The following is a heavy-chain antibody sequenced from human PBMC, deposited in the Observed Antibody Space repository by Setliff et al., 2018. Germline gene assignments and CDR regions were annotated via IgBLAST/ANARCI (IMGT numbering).Heavy chain of an antibody. CDR2: IYWDDDK. CDR1: GLSVSTSGVG. CDR3: VRLVVTKLNAFDI. Sequence: ESGATLVNPTQTLTLTCTFSGLSVSTSGVGVGWIRQPPVKALEWLALIYWDDDKRYGPSLKSRLTITKDTSKNQVVLRMTNMDSVDTATYYCVRLVVTKLNAFDIWGQGTMVTVSS. D-gene: IGHD3-22*01. V-gene: IGHV2-5*05. J-gene: IGHJ3*02.